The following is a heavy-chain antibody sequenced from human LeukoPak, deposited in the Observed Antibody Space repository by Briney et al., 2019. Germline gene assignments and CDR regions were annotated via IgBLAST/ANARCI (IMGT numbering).Heavy chain of an antibody. CDR1: GGSFSSYY. D-gene: IGHD3-22*01. Sequence: PSETLSLTRTVSGGSFSSYYWSWIRQPPGKGLEWIGYIYYSGSTNYNPSLKSRVTISVDTSKNQFSLKLSSVTAADTAVYYCAREIHYYDSRRAFDIWGQGTMVTVSS. V-gene: IGHV4-59*01. CDR3: AREIHYYDSRRAFDI. J-gene: IGHJ3*02. CDR2: IYYSGST.